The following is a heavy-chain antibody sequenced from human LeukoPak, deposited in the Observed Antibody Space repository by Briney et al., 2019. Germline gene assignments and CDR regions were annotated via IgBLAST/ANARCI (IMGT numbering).Heavy chain of an antibody. CDR1: GFTFSSYS. Sequence: GGSLRLSCAASGFTFSSYSMNWVRQAPGKGLEWVSSISSSSYIYYADSVKGRFTISRDNAKNSLYLQMNSLRAEDTAVYYCAREGIYGSGSDYWGQGTLVTVSS. V-gene: IGHV3-21*01. CDR2: ISSSSYI. D-gene: IGHD3-10*01. CDR3: AREGIYGSGSDY. J-gene: IGHJ4*02.